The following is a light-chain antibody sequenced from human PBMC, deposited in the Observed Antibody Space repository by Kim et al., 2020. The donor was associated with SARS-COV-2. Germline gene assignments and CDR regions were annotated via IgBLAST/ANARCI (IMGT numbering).Light chain of an antibody. Sequence: DIQTTQSPSSLSASVGDRVTITCRASQTINTYLNWYQHKPGKAPKLLIHLGFSLQNGVPSRFSGSGSGTDFTLTINGLQPEDFATYYCQQAYSVPPTFGRGTKVDIK. CDR2: LGF. J-gene: IGKJ1*01. CDR3: QQAYSVPPT. CDR1: QTINTY. V-gene: IGKV1-39*01.